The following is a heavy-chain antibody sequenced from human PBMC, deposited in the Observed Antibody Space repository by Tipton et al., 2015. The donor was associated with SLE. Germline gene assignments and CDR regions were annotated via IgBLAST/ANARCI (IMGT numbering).Heavy chain of an antibody. Sequence: QLVQSGAEVKRPGSSVKVSCKASGGTFSSSAISWVRQAPGQGLEWMGGIIPMFDSANYAQRFQGRVTITADESTSTVFMDLSSLRSEDAAVYYCARLSAAVTTVDYWGQGTLVTVSS. CDR1: GGTFSSSA. CDR2: IIPMFDSA. V-gene: IGHV1-69*01. CDR3: ARLSAAVTTVDY. D-gene: IGHD4-17*01. J-gene: IGHJ4*02.